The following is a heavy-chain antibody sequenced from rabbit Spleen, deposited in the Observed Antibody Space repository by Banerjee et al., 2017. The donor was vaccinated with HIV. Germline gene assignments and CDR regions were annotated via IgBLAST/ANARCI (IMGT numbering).Heavy chain of an antibody. D-gene: IGHD1-1*01. CDR3: ARGDGTSSHFSEL. V-gene: IGHV1S45*01. J-gene: IGHJ4*01. CDR2: INVYTGKP. CDR1: GFSFNDDYV. Sequence: QEQLVESGGGLVQPGGSLKLSCTASGFSFNDDYVMCWVRQSPGKGLQWIACINVYTGKPVYATWAKGRCTMSRASSATVTLQLNSLTAADTATYFCARGDGTSSHFSELWGPGTLVTVS.